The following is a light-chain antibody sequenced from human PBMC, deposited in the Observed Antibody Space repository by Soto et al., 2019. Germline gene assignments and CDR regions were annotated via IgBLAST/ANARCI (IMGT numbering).Light chain of an antibody. V-gene: IGKV3-15*01. J-gene: IGKJ1*01. CDR2: GAS. CDR1: QSVSSN. CDR3: QQYNNWLRT. Sequence: EIVMTQSPATLSVSPGERATLSCRASQSVSSNLAWYQQKPGQAPRLLIYGASTRATGIPARFSGSGSGTEFTLTISSLQSEDFAVYYWQQYNNWLRTFGQGTKV.